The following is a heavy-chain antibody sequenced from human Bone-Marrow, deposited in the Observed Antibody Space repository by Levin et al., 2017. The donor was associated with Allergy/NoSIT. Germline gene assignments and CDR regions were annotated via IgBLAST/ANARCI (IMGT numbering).Heavy chain of an antibody. D-gene: IGHD3-3*01. CDR3: AGQVEGDSRNGFYYMDV. CDR2: ITSGSST. V-gene: IGHV3-69-1*01. J-gene: IGHJ6*03. CDR1: GFTFSDYY. Sequence: GGSLRLSCGASGFTFSDYYMSWIRQAPGKGLEWISSITSGSSTNYADSVKGRFTISRDNAKNSLYLQVNNLRPEDTALYYCAGQVEGDSRNGFYYMDVWGKGATVTVSS.